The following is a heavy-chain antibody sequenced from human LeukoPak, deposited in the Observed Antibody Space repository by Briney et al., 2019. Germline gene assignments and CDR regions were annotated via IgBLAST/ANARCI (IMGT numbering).Heavy chain of an antibody. CDR1: GGTIGSYA. J-gene: IGHJ5*02. D-gene: IGHD3-9*01. V-gene: IGHV1-69*06. CDR3: AGGAYYDILTGYYYWFDP. Sequence: ASVKVSCKASGGTIGSYAISWVRQAPGQGLEWMGGIIPIFGTANYAQKFQGRVTITADKSTSTAYMELSSLRSEDTAVYYCAGGAYYDILTGYYYWFDPWGQGTLVTVSS. CDR2: IIPIFGTA.